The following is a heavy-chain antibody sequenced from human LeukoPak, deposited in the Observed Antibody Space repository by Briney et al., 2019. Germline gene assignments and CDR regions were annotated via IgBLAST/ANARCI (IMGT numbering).Heavy chain of an antibody. CDR1: GGSFSGYY. CDR2: INHSGST. D-gene: IGHD2-2*01. J-gene: IGHJ6*02. CDR3: ASKQIGCSSTSCYSYYYGMDV. V-gene: IGHV4-34*01. Sequence: PSETLSLTCAVYGGSFSGYYWSWIRQPPGKGLEWIGEINHSGSTNYNPSLKSRVTISVDTSKSQFSLKLSSVTAADTAVYYCASKQIGCSSTSCYSYYYGMDVWGQGTTVTVSS.